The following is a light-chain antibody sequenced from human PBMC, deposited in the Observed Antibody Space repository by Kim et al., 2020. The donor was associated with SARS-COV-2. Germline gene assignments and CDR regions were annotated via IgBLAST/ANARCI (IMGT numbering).Light chain of an antibody. Sequence: DIVMTQSPDSLAVSLAERATINCKSSQSVLYSSNNKNYLAWYQQKPGQPPKLLIYWASTRESGVPDRFSGSGSGTDFTLTISSLQAEDVAIYYCQQYYTIPPTFGQGTKLEI. CDR2: WAS. CDR1: QSVLYSSNNKNY. CDR3: QQYYTIPPT. V-gene: IGKV4-1*01. J-gene: IGKJ2*01.